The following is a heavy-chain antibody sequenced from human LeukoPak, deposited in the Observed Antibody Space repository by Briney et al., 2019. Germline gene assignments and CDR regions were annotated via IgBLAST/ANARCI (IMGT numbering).Heavy chain of an antibody. V-gene: IGHV4-34*01. CDR3: ARSDCRGGSCLFDP. J-gene: IGHJ5*02. D-gene: IGHD2-15*01. CDR1: GGSFSGYY. Sequence: SETLSLTCAVYGGSFSGYYWSWIRQPPGKGLEWIGEINHSGSTNYNPSLKSRVTISVDTSKNQFSLKLSSVTAADTAVYYCARSDCRGGSCLFDPWGQGTLVTVSS. CDR2: INHSGST.